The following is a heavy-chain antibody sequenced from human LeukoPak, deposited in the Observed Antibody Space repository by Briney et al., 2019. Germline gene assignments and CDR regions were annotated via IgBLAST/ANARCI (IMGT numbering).Heavy chain of an antibody. J-gene: IGHJ4*02. CDR2: IYPGDSGT. V-gene: IGHV5-51*01. CDR1: GYRFTSYW. D-gene: IGHD1-1*01. Sequence: PAASVKVSCKGSGYRFTSYWIGWVRQMPGKGLEWMGLIYPGDSGTRYSPSFQGQVTISADKSISTAYLQWSSLKASNTAMYYCARPTGTTPEGVSPPRFDYWGQGTLVTVSS. CDR3: ARPTGTTPEGVSPPRFDY.